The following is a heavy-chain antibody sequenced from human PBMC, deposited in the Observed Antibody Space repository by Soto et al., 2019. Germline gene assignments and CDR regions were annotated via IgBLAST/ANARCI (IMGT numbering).Heavy chain of an antibody. Sequence: GEALKISCKGSGYSFTSYWISWVRQMPGKGLELMGRIDPSDSYTNYSPSFQGHVTISADKSIITAYLQWSSLKASDTAMYYCARPWYDWNVNYYYSYYGMNXWGQVTTVTVS. CDR3: ARPWYDWNVNYYYSYYGMNX. CDR1: GYSFTSYW. V-gene: IGHV5-10-1*01. J-gene: IGHJ6*02. CDR2: IDPSDSYT. D-gene: IGHD1-20*01.